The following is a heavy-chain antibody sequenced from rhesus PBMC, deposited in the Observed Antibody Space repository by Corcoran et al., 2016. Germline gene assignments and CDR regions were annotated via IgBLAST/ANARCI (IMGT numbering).Heavy chain of an antibody. Sequence: EVQLVESGGGLAKPGGSLRLSCAASGFTFSDYYMDWVRQSPGKGLEGGSRISNCGVSKWYAESVKGRFTNSRENAKTTLYLQMNSLRAQGKAVYYCARDPSGSYYSSPYFDYWGQGVLVTVSS. J-gene: IGHJ4*01. CDR3: ARDPSGSYYSSPYFDY. V-gene: IGHV3-178*01. CDR1: GFTFSDYY. CDR2: ISNCGVSK. D-gene: IGHD3-16*01.